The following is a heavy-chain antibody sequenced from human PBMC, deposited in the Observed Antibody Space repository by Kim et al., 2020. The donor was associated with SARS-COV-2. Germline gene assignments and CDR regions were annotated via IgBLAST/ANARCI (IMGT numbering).Heavy chain of an antibody. J-gene: IGHJ4*02. CDR2: T. Sequence: TNHNPSLKSRVTISVATSKNQFSLKLSSVTAADTAVYYCARWGSSSSIDYWGQGTLVTVSS. V-gene: IGHV4-34*01. CDR3: ARWGSSSSIDY. D-gene: IGHD6-13*01.